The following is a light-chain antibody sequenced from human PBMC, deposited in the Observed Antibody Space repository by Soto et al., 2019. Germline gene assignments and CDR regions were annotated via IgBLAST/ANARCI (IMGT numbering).Light chain of an antibody. CDR1: QSVSNNY. Sequence: ELVLTQSPGTLSLSPGARATLSCRASQSVSNNYLAWYQQKPGQAPRLLIXXXXXXXTGIPDRFSGSGSXTDLTLTXSXXEPEDFAVYFCQQYHNWPPITFGQGTRLEIK. CDR3: QQYHNWPPIT. J-gene: IGKJ5*01. CDR2: XXX. V-gene: IGKV3-20*01.